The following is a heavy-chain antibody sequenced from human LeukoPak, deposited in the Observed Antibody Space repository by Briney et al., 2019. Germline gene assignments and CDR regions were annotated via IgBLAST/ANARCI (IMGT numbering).Heavy chain of an antibody. Sequence: PSETLSLTCTVSGGSISSYYWSWIRQPPGKGLEWIGYIYYSGSTNYNPSLKSRVTISVDTSKNQFSLKLSSVTAADTAVYYCARDGYYYDSSGSDVWGQGTLVTVSS. D-gene: IGHD3-22*01. CDR2: IYYSGST. CDR3: ARDGYYYDSSGSDV. J-gene: IGHJ4*02. CDR1: GGSISSYY. V-gene: IGHV4-59*12.